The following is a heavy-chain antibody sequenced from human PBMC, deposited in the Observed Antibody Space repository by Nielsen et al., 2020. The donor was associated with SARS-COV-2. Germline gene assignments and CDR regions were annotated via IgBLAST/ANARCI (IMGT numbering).Heavy chain of an antibody. CDR1: GDTFPFDN. CDR2: INLSAGST. V-gene: IGHV1-46*01. CDR3: ATPVTVDYFDY. J-gene: IGHJ4*02. Sequence: ASVKVSCKASGDTFPFDNIHWLRQAPGQGLEWIGIINLSAGSTDSAQKFKGRVTMTRDTSASTVYLALTSLKSEDTAVYYCATPVTVDYFDYWGQGTLVTVSS.